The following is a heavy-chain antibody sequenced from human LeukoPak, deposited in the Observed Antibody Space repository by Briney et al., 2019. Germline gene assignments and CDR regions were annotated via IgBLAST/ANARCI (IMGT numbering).Heavy chain of an antibody. D-gene: IGHD4-17*01. CDR3: ARSDYGRLVY. V-gene: IGHV4-61*02. CDR1: GGSISSGSYY. J-gene: IGHJ4*02. CDR2: IYTSGST. Sequence: SETLSLTCTVSGGSISSGSYYWSWTRQPAGKGLEWIGRIYTSGSTNYNPSLKSRVTISVDTSKNQFSLELSSVTAAEAAVYYCARSDYGRLVYWGQGTLVTVSS.